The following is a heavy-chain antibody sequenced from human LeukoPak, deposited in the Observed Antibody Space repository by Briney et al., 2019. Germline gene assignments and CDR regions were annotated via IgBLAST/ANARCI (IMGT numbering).Heavy chain of an antibody. V-gene: IGHV3-23*01. CDR3: AKQSAGSAAWYSLHYDF. CDR1: GFTFSSYA. J-gene: IGHJ4*02. Sequence: GGSLRLSRAASGFTFSSYAMSWVRQAPGKGLEWVSVFSGNGESTDYADSVKGRFTISRDNSKNALYLQMNSLRAEDTAVYFYAKQSAGSAAWYSLHYDFWGQGTLVTVS. CDR2: FSGNGEST. D-gene: IGHD6-13*01.